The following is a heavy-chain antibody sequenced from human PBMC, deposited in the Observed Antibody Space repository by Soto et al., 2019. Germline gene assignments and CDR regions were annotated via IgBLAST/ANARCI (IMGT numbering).Heavy chain of an antibody. CDR2: IIPIFGTA. V-gene: IGHV1-69*01. Sequence: QVQLVQSGAEVKKPGSSVNVSCKASGGTFSSYAISWVRQAPGQGLEWMGGIIPIFGTANYAQKFQGRVTITADESTRTADMELSSLRSEDTAVYYCARVRLYGSGSYEHFDYWGQGTLVTVSS. CDR3: ARVRLYGSGSYEHFDY. D-gene: IGHD3-10*01. J-gene: IGHJ4*02. CDR1: GGTFSSYA.